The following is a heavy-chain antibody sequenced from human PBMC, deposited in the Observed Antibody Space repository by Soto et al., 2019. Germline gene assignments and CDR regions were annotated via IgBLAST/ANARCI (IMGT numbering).Heavy chain of an antibody. Sequence: GGSLRLSCAASGFTVSSSYAMSWVRQAPGKGLEWVSAISGSGGSTYYADSVKGRFTISRDNSKNTLYLQMNSLRAEDTAVYYCAKDWFPASIAVAGEGNYFDYWGQGTLVTVSS. J-gene: IGHJ4*02. CDR3: AKDWFPASIAVAGEGNYFDY. D-gene: IGHD6-19*01. CDR1: GFTVSSSYA. V-gene: IGHV3-23*01. CDR2: ISGSGGST.